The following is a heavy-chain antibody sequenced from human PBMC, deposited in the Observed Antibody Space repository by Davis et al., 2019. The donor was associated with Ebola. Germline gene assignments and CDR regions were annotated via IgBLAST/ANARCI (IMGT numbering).Heavy chain of an antibody. CDR1: GYSFTAYW. J-gene: IGHJ4*02. Sequence: GESLKISCKGSGYSFTAYWIGWVRQMPGKGLEWMGMFYPGDSDIRYSPSFQGQVTISADKSISTAYLQWSSLKASDIAMFYCARGQGPAGGSSGFDYGGQGTLVTVSS. V-gene: IGHV5-51*01. CDR3: ARGQGPAGGSSGFDY. CDR2: FYPGDSDI. D-gene: IGHD6-6*01.